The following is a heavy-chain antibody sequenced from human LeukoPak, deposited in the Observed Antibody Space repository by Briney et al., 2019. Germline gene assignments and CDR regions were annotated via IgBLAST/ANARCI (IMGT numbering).Heavy chain of an antibody. J-gene: IGHJ4*02. Sequence: GGSLRLSCAASGFTFSSYSMNWVRQAPGKGLEWVSSITSSGRYIYYADSVKGRFTISRDNAKNSLYLQMNSLRAEDTAVYYCARDRLHYGEYEKTFDYWGQGTLVSVSS. CDR1: GFTFSSYS. CDR3: ARDRLHYGEYEKTFDY. D-gene: IGHD4-17*01. CDR2: ITSSGRYI. V-gene: IGHV3-21*01.